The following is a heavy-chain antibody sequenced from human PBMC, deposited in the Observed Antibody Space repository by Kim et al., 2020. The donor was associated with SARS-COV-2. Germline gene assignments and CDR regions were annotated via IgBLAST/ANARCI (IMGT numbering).Heavy chain of an antibody. Sequence: GGSLRLSCAASGFTFDDYAMHWVRQAPGKGLEWVSLISGDGGSTYYADSVKGRFTISRDNSKNSLYLQMNSLRTEDTALYYCAKDLRGVRGVITLNQTPRYYYGMDVWGQGTTVTVSS. CDR2: ISGDGGST. J-gene: IGHJ6*02. V-gene: IGHV3-43*02. CDR1: GFTFDDYA. CDR3: AKDLRGVRGVITLNQTPRYYYGMDV. D-gene: IGHD3-10*01.